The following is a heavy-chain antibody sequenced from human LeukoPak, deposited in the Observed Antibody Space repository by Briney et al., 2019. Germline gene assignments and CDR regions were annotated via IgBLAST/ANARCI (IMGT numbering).Heavy chain of an antibody. CDR1: GGSISSYY. V-gene: IGHV4-59*08. Sequence: SETLSLTCTVSGGSISSYYWSWIRQPPGKGMEWIGYIYYSGSINYNPSLKSRVTISVDTSKNQFSLKLSSVTAADTAVYYCARQHYYGSGSDYWGQGTLVTVSS. J-gene: IGHJ4*02. D-gene: IGHD3-10*01. CDR2: IYYSGSI. CDR3: ARQHYYGSGSDY.